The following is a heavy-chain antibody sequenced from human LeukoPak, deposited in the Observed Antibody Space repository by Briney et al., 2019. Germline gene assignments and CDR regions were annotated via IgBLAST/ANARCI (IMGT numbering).Heavy chain of an antibody. CDR3: ARQFGLRGGNSVWPVDY. D-gene: IGHD4-23*01. J-gene: IGHJ4*02. CDR2: IYYSGST. Sequence: SETLSLTCTVSGGSISSSSYYWGWIRQPPGKGLEWIGSIYYSGSTYYNPSLKSRVTISVDTSKNQFSLKLSSVTAADTAVYYCARQFGLRGGNSVWPVDYWGQGTLVTVSS. V-gene: IGHV4-39*01. CDR1: GGSISSSSYY.